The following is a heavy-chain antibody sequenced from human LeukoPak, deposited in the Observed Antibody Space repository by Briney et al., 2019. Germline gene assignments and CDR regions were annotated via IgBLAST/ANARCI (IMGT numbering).Heavy chain of an antibody. J-gene: IGHJ6*02. Sequence: GGSLRLSCAASGFTFSSYDMHWVRQATGKGLEWVSAIGTAGDTYYPGSVKGRFTISRENAKNSLYLQMNSLRAGDTAVYYCARMGSGSSRYYGMDVWDQGTTVTVSS. D-gene: IGHD1-26*01. CDR2: IGTAGDT. V-gene: IGHV3-13*01. CDR3: ARMGSGSSRYYGMDV. CDR1: GFTFSSYD.